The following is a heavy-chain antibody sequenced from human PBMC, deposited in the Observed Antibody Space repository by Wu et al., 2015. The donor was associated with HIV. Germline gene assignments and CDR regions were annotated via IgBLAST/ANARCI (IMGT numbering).Heavy chain of an antibody. CDR2: VNPNSGNT. D-gene: IGHD1-26*01. Sequence: QVQLVQSGAEVKKPGASVKVSCKASGYTFTNYDINWVRQATGQGLEWMGWVNPNSGNTDYAQKFKGRLTMTRTTSTNTAYMELSGLRSADTGVYFCARGYLVSRGSRDYYMDVWGKGTTVTVFS. CDR3: ARGYLVSRGSRDYYMDV. CDR1: GYTFTNYD. J-gene: IGHJ6*03. V-gene: IGHV1-8*01.